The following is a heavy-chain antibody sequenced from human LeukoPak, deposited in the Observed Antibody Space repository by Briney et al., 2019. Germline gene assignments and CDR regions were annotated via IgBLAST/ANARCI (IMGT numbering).Heavy chain of an antibody. V-gene: IGHV4-34*01. Sequence: SETLSLTCAVYGGSFSGYYWSWIRQPPGKGLEWIGEINHSGSTNYNPSLKSRVTISVDTSKNQSSLKLSSVTAADTAVYYCARGRRDYGDYNWFDPWGQGTLVAVSS. J-gene: IGHJ5*02. CDR2: INHSGST. CDR1: GGSFSGYY. D-gene: IGHD4-17*01. CDR3: ARGRRDYGDYNWFDP.